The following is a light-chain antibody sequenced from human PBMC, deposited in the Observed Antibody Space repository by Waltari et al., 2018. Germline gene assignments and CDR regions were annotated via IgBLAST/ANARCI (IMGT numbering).Light chain of an antibody. J-gene: IGLJ2*01. Sequence: QSALTQPASASGSPGQSIPLSCPGPRSHMCAHDFVPWFQQHPGQAPKLIISEANKRPSGVSYRFSGSKSGNTASLTISGLQTEDEADYYCCTYAGESRVVFGGGTKLTVL. CDR2: EAN. CDR3: CTYAGESRVV. V-gene: IGLV2-23*01. CDR1: RSHMCAHDF.